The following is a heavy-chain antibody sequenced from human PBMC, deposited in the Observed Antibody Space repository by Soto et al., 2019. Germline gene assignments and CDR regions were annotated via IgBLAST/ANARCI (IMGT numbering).Heavy chain of an antibody. CDR2: ISDSGGSA. CDR1: GFPLSRYA. D-gene: IGHD1-26*01. CDR3: GNDDQYGGSKHAFDI. V-gene: IGHV3-23*01. Sequence: EVQLLESGGGLVQPGNSLRLSCAASGFPLSRYAMSWVRQAPGKGLEWVSGISDSGGSAYYADSVKGRFTISRDNPKKTLYLQIHSLRAEDTDVYYCGNDDQYGGSKHAFDIWGPGTMGTVSS. J-gene: IGHJ3*02.